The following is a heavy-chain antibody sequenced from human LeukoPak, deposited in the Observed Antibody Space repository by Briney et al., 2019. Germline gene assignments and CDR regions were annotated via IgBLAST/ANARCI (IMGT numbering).Heavy chain of an antibody. CDR1: GGAISRYY. CDR2: IYYSGST. V-gene: IGHV4-39*01. Sequence: SETLSLTRTVSGGAISRYYWGWIRQPPGKGRGWVGSIYYSGSTYYNPSLKSRVTISVDTSKNPFSLRLSSVTAADTPVYYCARHLWGYSYRHAFDMSGQGTMVTVSS. CDR3: ARHLWGYSYRHAFDM. J-gene: IGHJ3*02. D-gene: IGHD5-18*01.